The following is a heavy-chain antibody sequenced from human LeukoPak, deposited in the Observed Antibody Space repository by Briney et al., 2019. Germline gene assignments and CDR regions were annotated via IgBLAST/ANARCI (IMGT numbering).Heavy chain of an antibody. V-gene: IGHV7-4-1*02. CDR2: INMYTANP. J-gene: IGHJ4*02. CDR3: ARHDNDDDFDY. CDR1: GYTFIRYA. Sequence: ASVKISCKASGYTFIRYAINWLRQVPGQGLEWMGWINMYTANPAYAQGFTERFVFSLDTSVSTAYLEISNLRAEDTAVYYCARHDNDDDFDYWGQGTLVTVSS. D-gene: IGHD3-16*01.